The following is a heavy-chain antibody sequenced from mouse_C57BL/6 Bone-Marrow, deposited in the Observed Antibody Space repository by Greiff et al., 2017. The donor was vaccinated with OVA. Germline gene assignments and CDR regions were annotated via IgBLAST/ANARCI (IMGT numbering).Heavy chain of an antibody. CDR1: GYSFTGYY. D-gene: IGHD2-3*01. V-gene: IGHV1-31*01. CDR2: IYPYNGVS. CDR3: ARGDGYYPSPVLYYAMDY. J-gene: IGHJ4*01. Sequence: VQLQQSGPELVKPGASVKISCKASGYSFTGYYMHWVKQSHGNILDWIGYIYPYNGVSSYNQKFKGKATLTVDKSSSTAYMELRSLKSEDSAGDYCARGDGYYPSPVLYYAMDYWGQGTSVTVSS.